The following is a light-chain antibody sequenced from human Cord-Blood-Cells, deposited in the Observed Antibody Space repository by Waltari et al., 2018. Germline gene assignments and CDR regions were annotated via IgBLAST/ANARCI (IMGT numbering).Light chain of an antibody. CDR1: QDISNY. CDR3: QQYDNLPYT. V-gene: IGKV1-33*01. J-gene: IGKJ2*01. Sequence: DIQLTQSPSSLSASVGDRATITCQASQDISNYLIWYQQKPGKAPKLLIYDASNLETGVPSRFSGSGSGTDFTFTISSLQPEDIATYYCQQYDNLPYTFGQGTKLEIK. CDR2: DAS.